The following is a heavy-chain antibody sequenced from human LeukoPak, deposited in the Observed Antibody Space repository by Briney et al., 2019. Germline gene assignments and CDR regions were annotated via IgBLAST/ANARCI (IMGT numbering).Heavy chain of an antibody. CDR2: IYASGST. CDR3: ARVIAYYYDSSGYFDY. CDR1: GGSISSYY. D-gene: IGHD3-22*01. Sequence: SETLSLTCTVSGGSISSYYWSWIRQPAGKGLEWIGRIYASGSTNYNPSLKSRVTMSVDTSKNQFSLKLSSVTAADTAVYYCARVIAYYYDSSGYFDYWGQGTLVTVSS. J-gene: IGHJ4*02. V-gene: IGHV4-4*07.